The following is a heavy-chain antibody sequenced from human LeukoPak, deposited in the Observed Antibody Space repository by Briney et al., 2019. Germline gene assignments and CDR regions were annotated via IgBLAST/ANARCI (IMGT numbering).Heavy chain of an antibody. CDR3: ARGEYSGYDFGFDP. CDR1: GGSISSSSYY. J-gene: IGHJ5*02. V-gene: IGHV4-39*07. CDR2: IYYSGSI. D-gene: IGHD5-12*01. Sequence: SETLSLTCTVSGGSISSSSYYWGWIRQPPGKGLEWIGSIYYSGSIYYNPSLKSRVTIAVDTSKNQVSLKLNSVTAADTAVYYCARGEYSGYDFGFDPWGQGTLVTVSS.